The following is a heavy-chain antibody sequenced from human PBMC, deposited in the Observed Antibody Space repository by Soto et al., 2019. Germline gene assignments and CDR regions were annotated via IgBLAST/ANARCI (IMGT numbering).Heavy chain of an antibody. Sequence: GGSLRLSCAASGFTFSSYSMNWVRQAPGKGLEWVSSISSSSSYIYYADSVKGRLTISRDNAKNSLYLQMNSLRAEDTAVYYCRGSRGYRDAFDIWRRGTMVTVSS. CDR3: RGSRGYRDAFDI. CDR2: ISSSSSYI. D-gene: IGHD1-26*01. CDR1: GFTFSSYS. J-gene: IGHJ3*02. V-gene: IGHV3-21*01.